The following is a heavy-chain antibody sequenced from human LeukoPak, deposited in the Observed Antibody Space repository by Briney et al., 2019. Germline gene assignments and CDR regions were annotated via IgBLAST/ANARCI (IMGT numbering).Heavy chain of an antibody. V-gene: IGHV4-59*08. CDR2: IYYSGGT. J-gene: IGHJ4*02. CDR1: GGSVTSYY. Sequence: PSETLSHTCTVSGGSVTSYYCNWVRQPPGRGLEWIGYIYYSGGTNYNPSLESRVTISLDTAKNQFSLKLRSVTAEDTAVYYCATTGATSPSSASWFNIEYWGQGTLVPVSS. CDR3: ATTGATSPSSASWFNIEY. D-gene: IGHD6-13*01.